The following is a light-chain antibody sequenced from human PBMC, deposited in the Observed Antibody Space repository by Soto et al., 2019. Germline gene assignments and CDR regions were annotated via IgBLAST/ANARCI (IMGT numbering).Light chain of an antibody. CDR3: SSYTSSSTYG. J-gene: IGLJ1*01. CDR1: RSVVVGDTY. V-gene: IGLV2-14*01. Sequence: QSVLTQPASVSVSPVQSITVYCTGTRSVVVGDTYVSWYQQHPVKAPKAMIYEVSNRPSGVSKRFSGSKAGNTASLTISGLQDEDEADYYCSSYTSSSTYGCGTGTKVTVL. CDR2: EVS.